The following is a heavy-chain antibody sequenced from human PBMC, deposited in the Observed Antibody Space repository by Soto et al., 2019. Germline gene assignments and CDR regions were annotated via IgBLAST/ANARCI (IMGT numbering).Heavy chain of an antibody. Sequence: VGSLRLSCAASGITFSGYWMHWVRQAPGKGLVWVSQVDGDGSSTKYADFVKGRFTISRDNAKNTLYLQMNSLRAEDTAVYYCARVKGGSGGKGDPLDYWGQGTLVTVSS. CDR2: VDGDGSST. V-gene: IGHV3-74*03. CDR3: ARVKGGSGGKGDPLDY. CDR1: GITFSGYW. J-gene: IGHJ4*02. D-gene: IGHD2-15*01.